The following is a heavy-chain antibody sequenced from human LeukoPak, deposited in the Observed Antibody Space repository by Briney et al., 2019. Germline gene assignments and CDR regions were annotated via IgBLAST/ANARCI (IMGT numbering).Heavy chain of an antibody. V-gene: IGHV3-73*01. Sequence: GGSLRLSCAASGFTFSGSAMHWVRQASGKGLEWVGRIRSKASSYATADAASVRGRITISRDDSKNTAYLQMNSLKTEDTAVYYFTRLDVWGSYRTDAFDIWGQGTMVTVSS. CDR1: GFTFSGSA. CDR2: IRSKASSYAT. D-gene: IGHD3-16*02. CDR3: TRLDVWGSYRTDAFDI. J-gene: IGHJ3*02.